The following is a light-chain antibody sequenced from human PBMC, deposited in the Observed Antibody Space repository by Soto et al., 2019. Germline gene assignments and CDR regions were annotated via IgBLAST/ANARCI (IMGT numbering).Light chain of an antibody. J-gene: IGLJ1*01. CDR2: EVR. CDR3: TSFTLNSLYV. CDR1: SSDVGGYHF. V-gene: IGLV2-14*01. Sequence: QSLLAQPASVSGSRGQSITISCTGTSSDVGGYHFVSWYQQHPGKAPKLIISEVRNRPSGVSDRFSGSRSGNTASLTISGLQPEDEADYYCTSFTLNSLYVFGTGTKVTVL.